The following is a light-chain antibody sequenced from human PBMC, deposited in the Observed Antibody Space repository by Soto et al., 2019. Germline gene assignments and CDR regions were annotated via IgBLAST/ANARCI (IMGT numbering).Light chain of an antibody. CDR3: QQANSFPRT. CDR1: QAVSTW. CDR2: AAS. V-gene: IGKV1-12*01. Sequence: DIQMTQSPSFVSASVGDRVTITCRASQAVSTWLAWYQQKPGDAPKLLIYAASTLQSGVPSRFSGSGSGTDFTLTIRSLQPEDFATYYFQQANSFPRTFGGGTKVEIK. J-gene: IGKJ4*01.